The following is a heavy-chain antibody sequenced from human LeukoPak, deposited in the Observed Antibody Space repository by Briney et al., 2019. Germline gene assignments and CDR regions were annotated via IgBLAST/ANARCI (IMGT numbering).Heavy chain of an antibody. D-gene: IGHD2-2*01. CDR3: ARGYCSSTSCLTWFDY. CDR1: GGTFSSYA. J-gene: IGHJ4*02. Sequence: ASVKVSCKASGGTFSSYAISWVRQAPGQGLEWMGGIIPIFGTANYAQKFQGRVTITTDESTSTAYMELSSLRSEDTAVYYCARGYCSSTSCLTWFDYWGQGTLVTVSS. CDR2: IIPIFGTA. V-gene: IGHV1-69*05.